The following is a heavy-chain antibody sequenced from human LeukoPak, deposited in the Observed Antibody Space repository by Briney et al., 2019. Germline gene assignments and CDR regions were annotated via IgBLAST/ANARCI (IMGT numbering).Heavy chain of an antibody. CDR2: IWYDGSNK. V-gene: IGHV3-33*01. J-gene: IGHJ4*02. Sequence: GGSLRLSCAASGFTFSNYGMHWVRQAPGKGLELVAVIWYDGSNKFYADSVKGRFTISRDNSQNTLYLQMKSLRDEDTAVYYCARDIGDYYDSSGYYSPFDYWGQGTLVTVSS. CDR3: ARDIGDYYDSSGYYSPFDY. D-gene: IGHD3-22*01. CDR1: GFTFSNYG.